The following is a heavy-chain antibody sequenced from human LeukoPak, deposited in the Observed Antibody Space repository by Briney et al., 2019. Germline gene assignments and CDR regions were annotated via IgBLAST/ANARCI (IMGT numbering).Heavy chain of an antibody. D-gene: IGHD4-11*01. CDR3: ASSAYSNYDFDY. Sequence: GGSLRLSCAASGFTVSSHYMSWVRLAPGKGLEWVSVIYSGGSTYYADSVNGRFTISRDNSKNTLYLQMNSLRAEDTAVYYCASSAYSNYDFDYWGQGTLVTVSS. CDR1: GFTVSSHY. V-gene: IGHV3-66*01. CDR2: IYSGGST. J-gene: IGHJ4*02.